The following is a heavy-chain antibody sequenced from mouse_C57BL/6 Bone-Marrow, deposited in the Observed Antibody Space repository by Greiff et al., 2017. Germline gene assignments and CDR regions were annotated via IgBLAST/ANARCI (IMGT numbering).Heavy chain of an antibody. CDR1: GYTFTSYW. Sequence: QVQLQQPGAELVKPGASVKLSCKASGYTFTSYWMQWVKQRPGQGLEWIGEIDPSDSCTNYHQQFKGKATLTVDTSSSTAYMQLSSRTSEDSAVYYCARENYYGSSQYYFDYWGQGTTLTVSS. CDR2: IDPSDSCT. D-gene: IGHD1-1*01. V-gene: IGHV1-50*01. CDR3: ARENYYGSSQYYFDY. J-gene: IGHJ2*01.